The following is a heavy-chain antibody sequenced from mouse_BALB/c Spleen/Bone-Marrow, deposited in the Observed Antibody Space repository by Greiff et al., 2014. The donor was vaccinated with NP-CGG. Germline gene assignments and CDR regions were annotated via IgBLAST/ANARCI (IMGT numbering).Heavy chain of an antibody. D-gene: IGHD2-3*01. J-gene: IGHJ1*01. CDR2: ILPGTGSS. CDR3: ARYDGYWYFDV. Sequence: VQLQQSGAELMKPGASVEISCKASGYTFSNFWIEWVKQRPGQGLEWLGEILPGTGSSRYNGKFKDKATFTADTSSNTAYMQLSSLTSEDSAAYYCARYDGYWYFDVWGAGTTATVSS. V-gene: IGHV1-9*01. CDR1: GYTFSNFW.